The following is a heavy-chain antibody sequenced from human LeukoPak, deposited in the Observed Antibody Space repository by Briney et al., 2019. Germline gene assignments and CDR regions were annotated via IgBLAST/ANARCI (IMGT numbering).Heavy chain of an antibody. J-gene: IGHJ6*03. Sequence: GGSLRLSCVASGFTFSSYEMNWVRQAPGKGLGRLSYIGSSDSTTHYADSVKGRFTISRDNAKNSLYLQMNSLRVEDTAVYYCARDGTPNYSSGWVYMDVWGEGTTVTISS. V-gene: IGHV3-48*03. D-gene: IGHD6-25*01. CDR3: ARDGTPNYSSGWVYMDV. CDR1: GFTFSSYE. CDR2: IGSSDSTT.